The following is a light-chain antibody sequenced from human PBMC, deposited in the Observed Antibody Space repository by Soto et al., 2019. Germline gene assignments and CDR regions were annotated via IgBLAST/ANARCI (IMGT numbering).Light chain of an antibody. J-gene: IGLJ2*01. Sequence: QSVLPQTPSVSGTPGQTVTISCSGSSSNIGRNYVYWYQQLPGAAPKLLMYSHNIRPSGVPDRFSASTSGTSASLVISGIRSEDEADYHCATWDDDVSGVVFGGGTKLTVL. CDR1: SSNIGRNY. CDR2: SHN. CDR3: ATWDDDVSGVV. V-gene: IGLV1-47*02.